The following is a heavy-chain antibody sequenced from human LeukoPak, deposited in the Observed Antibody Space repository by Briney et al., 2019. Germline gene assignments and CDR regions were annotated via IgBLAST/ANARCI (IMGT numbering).Heavy chain of an antibody. CDR2: INPNSGGT. V-gene: IGHV1-2*02. CDR1: GYTFTGYY. D-gene: IGHD3-10*01. J-gene: IGHJ5*02. CDR3: ARSSGGSYWFDP. Sequence: GASAKVFCKASGYTFTGYYMHWVRQAPGQGLEWMGWINPNSGGTNYAQKFQGRVTMTRDTSISTAYMELSRLRSDDTAVYYCARSSGGSYWFDPWGQGTLVTVSS.